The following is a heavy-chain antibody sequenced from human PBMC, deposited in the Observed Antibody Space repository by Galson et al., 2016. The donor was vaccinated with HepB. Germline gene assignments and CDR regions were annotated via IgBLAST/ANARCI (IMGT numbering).Heavy chain of an antibody. Sequence: SLRLSCAASGFTFSRYEMNWVRQAPGKGLEWVSYISSSGTTIYYADSVKGRFTISRDNPKNTLFLHMSSLRAEDTAVYYCAKRDLLWFGDPNAFDVWGQGTMVTVSS. V-gene: IGHV3-48*03. D-gene: IGHD3-10*01. CDR2: ISSSGTTI. CDR3: AKRDLLWFGDPNAFDV. J-gene: IGHJ3*01. CDR1: GFTFSRYE.